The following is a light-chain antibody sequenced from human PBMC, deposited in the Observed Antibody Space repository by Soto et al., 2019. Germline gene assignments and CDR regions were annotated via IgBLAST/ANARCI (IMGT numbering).Light chain of an antibody. CDR2: GAS. J-gene: IGKJ1*01. CDR3: QHYGSSPST. CDR1: RSVSNNY. V-gene: IGKV3-20*01. Sequence: EIVLTQSPGTLSLSPGERATLSCRASRSVSNNYVAWYKRKPGQAPMLLIYGASTRATAIPRRFSCSWSGTYFTLTITTLEPAGLAVYYCQHYGSSPSTFGRGPNVESK.